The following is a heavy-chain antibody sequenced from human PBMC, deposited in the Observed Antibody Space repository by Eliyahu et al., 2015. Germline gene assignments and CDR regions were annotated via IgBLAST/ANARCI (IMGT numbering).Heavy chain of an antibody. D-gene: IGHD2-8*02. CDR1: GFMFSGLTFSSFG. CDR3: AKDLVAKGDY. J-gene: IGHJ4*02. Sequence: QVHLXESGGGVVQPGRSLRLSCAAXGFMFSGLTFSSFGXXWVRQXPGKGLEWVALISYDGNRKYYVDSVKGRFSISRDNSKNTLYLQMNGLKVEDTAVYYCAKDLVAKGDYWGQGTLVTVSS. V-gene: IGHV3-30*18. CDR2: ISYDGNRK.